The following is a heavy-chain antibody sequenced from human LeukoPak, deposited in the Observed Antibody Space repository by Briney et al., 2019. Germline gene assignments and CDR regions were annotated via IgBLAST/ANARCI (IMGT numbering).Heavy chain of an antibody. CDR1: GASTTSDY. CDR2: IYYSGST. Sequence: SETLSLTCTVSGASTTSDYWSWVRQPPGKGLEWIGYIYYSGSTNYNPSLKSRVTISVDTSKNQFSLKLSSVTAADTAVYYCASTTIVGANTHAFDIWGQGTMVTVSS. J-gene: IGHJ3*02. D-gene: IGHD1-26*01. CDR3: ASTTIVGANTHAFDI. V-gene: IGHV4-59*01.